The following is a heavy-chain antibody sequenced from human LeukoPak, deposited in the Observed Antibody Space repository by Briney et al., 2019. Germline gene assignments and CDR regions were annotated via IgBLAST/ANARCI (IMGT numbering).Heavy chain of an antibody. D-gene: IGHD3-10*01. CDR1: GFTVSSNY. J-gene: IGHJ4*02. Sequence: GGSLRLSCAASGFTVSSNYMSWVRQAPGKGLEWVSVIYSGGSTYYADSVKGRFTISRDNSKNTLYLQMNSLRAEDTAVYYCASSLLWFGELFFDYWGQGTLVTVSS. V-gene: IGHV3-66*01. CDR2: IYSGGST. CDR3: ASSLLWFGELFFDY.